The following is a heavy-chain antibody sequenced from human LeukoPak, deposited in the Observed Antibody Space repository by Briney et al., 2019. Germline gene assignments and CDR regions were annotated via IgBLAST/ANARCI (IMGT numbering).Heavy chain of an antibody. Sequence: GASVKVSCKASGYTFTSYDINWVRQATGQGVEWMGWMNPNSGNTGYAQKFQGRVTMTRNTSISTAYMELSSLRSEDTAVYYCARAYISWYWFDPWGQGTLVTVSS. CDR2: MNPNSGNT. V-gene: IGHV1-8*01. CDR3: ARAYISWYWFDP. D-gene: IGHD6-13*01. J-gene: IGHJ5*02. CDR1: GYTFTSYD.